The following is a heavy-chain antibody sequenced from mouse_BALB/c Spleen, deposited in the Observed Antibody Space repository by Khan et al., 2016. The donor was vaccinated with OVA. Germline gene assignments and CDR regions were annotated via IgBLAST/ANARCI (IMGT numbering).Heavy chain of an antibody. Sequence: QVQLKQSGAELAKPGASVKMSCKASGYTFTNYWMHWVKQRPGQGLEWIGYINPSTDYTEYNQKFKDKATLTADKSSSTAYMQLTSLTPDDSSLYYCVNHGSSSAWFTYWGQGTLVTVSA. CDR1: GYTFTNYW. J-gene: IGHJ3*01. V-gene: IGHV1-7*01. CDR2: INPSTDYT. CDR3: VNHGSSSAWFTY. D-gene: IGHD1-1*01.